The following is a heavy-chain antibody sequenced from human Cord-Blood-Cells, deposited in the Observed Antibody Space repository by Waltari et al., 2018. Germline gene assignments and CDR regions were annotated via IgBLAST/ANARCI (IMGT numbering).Heavy chain of an antibody. CDR2: INPSGGST. V-gene: IGHV1-46*01. D-gene: IGHD1-26*01. Sequence: QVQLVQSGAEVKKPGASVKVSCKASGYTFTSYYMHWVRQAPGKGLEWMGIINPSGGSTSYAQKLQGRVTMTRDTSTSTVYMELSSLRSEDTAVYYCARGREWEDAFDIWGQGTMVTVSS. J-gene: IGHJ3*02. CDR1: GYTFTSYY. CDR3: ARGREWEDAFDI.